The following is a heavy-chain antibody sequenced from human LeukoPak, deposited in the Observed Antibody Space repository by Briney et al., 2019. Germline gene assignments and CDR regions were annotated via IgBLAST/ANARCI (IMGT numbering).Heavy chain of an antibody. Sequence: PSETLSLTCTVSGGSISSSGYYWGWIRQPPGKGLEWFGSIYFTGNTYYNPSLKSRVTLSVDTSKNQFSLKLTSVTAADMAVYYCARTLTRSCSGATCYFTWFDPWGQGALVTVSS. J-gene: IGHJ5*02. CDR2: IYFTGNT. CDR1: GGSISSSGYY. D-gene: IGHD2-15*01. V-gene: IGHV4-39*01. CDR3: ARTLTRSCSGATCYFTWFDP.